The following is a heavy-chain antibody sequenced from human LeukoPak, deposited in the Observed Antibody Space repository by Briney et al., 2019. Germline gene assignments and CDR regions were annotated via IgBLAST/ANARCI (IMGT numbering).Heavy chain of an antibody. D-gene: IGHD3-3*01. Sequence: SETLSLTCAVYGGSFSAYYWSWVRQPPGKGLEWIGEINHSGSTNYNPSLKSRVTISVDTSTNQLSLKLSSVTAADTAVYYCARGYYDFWSGYYYYYYMDVWGKGTTVTVSS. J-gene: IGHJ6*03. CDR2: INHSGST. CDR1: GGSFSAYY. V-gene: IGHV4-34*01. CDR3: ARGYYDFWSGYYYYYYMDV.